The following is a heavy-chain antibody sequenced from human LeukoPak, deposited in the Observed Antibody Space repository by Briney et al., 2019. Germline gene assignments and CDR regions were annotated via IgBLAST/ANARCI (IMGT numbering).Heavy chain of an antibody. V-gene: IGHV1-69*13. D-gene: IGHD1-1*01. CDR2: IIPIFGAA. Sequence: ASVKVSCKASGGTFSSYAISWVRQAPGQGLEWMRGIIPIFGAANYAQKFQGRATITADESTSTAYMELSSLRSEDTAVYYCASAYNWNDGVAFDIWGQGTMVTVSS. CDR1: GGTFSSYA. CDR3: ASAYNWNDGVAFDI. J-gene: IGHJ3*02.